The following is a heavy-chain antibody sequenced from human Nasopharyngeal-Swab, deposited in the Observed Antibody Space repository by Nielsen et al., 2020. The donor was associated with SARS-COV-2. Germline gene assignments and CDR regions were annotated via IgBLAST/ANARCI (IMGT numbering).Heavy chain of an antibody. D-gene: IGHD3-22*01. J-gene: IGHJ5*02. CDR2: ISSSGSTI. CDR1: GFTFSDYY. V-gene: IGHV3-11*01. CDR3: ARTYYYDSSGYYYVWFDP. Sequence: GGSLRLSCAASGFTFSDYYMSWIRQAPGKGLEWVSYISSSGSTIYYADSVKGRFTISRDNAKNSLYLQMNSLRAEDTAVYYCARTYYYDSSGYYYVWFDPWGQGTLVTV.